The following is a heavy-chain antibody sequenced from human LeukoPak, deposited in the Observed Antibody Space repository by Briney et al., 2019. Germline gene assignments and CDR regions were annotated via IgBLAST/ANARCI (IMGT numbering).Heavy chain of an antibody. CDR2: ISSSGSTI. CDR1: GFTFSSYE. V-gene: IGHV3-48*03. Sequence: GGSLRLSCAASGFTFSSYEMNWVRQAPGKGLEWVSYISSSGSTIYYADSVKGRFTISRDNAKNSLYLQMNSLRAEDTAVYYCARVDYQYCSSTSCSDYWGQGTLVTVSS. CDR3: ARVDYQYCSSTSCSDY. D-gene: IGHD2-2*01. J-gene: IGHJ4*02.